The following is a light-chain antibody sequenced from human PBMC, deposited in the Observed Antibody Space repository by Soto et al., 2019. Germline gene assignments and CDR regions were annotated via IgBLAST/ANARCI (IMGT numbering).Light chain of an antibody. J-gene: IGKJ1*01. Sequence: EIFLTTYTDTLSLSPGERATLSCRASQSVTNYIAWYQQRPGQAPRLLIYDASNRASGVPARFSGSGSGTDFTLTISYLEPEDFGLYYCQQRLNWPPGFGQGTKVDIK. CDR3: QQRLNWPPG. CDR2: DAS. CDR1: QSVTNY. V-gene: IGKV3-11*01.